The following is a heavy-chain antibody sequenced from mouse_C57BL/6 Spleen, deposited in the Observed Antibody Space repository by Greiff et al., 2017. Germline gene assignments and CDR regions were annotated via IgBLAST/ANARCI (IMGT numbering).Heavy chain of an antibody. CDR3: TDSSGSVGYFDY. V-gene: IGHV1-15*01. D-gene: IGHD3-2*02. J-gene: IGHJ2*01. Sequence: QVQLKQSGAELVRPGASVTLSCKASGYTFTDYEMHWVKQTPVHGLEWIGAIDPETGGTVYNQKFKGKAILTADKSSSTAYMELRSLTSEDSAVYYCTDSSGSVGYFDYWGQGTTLTVSS. CDR1: GYTFTDYE. CDR2: IDPETGGT.